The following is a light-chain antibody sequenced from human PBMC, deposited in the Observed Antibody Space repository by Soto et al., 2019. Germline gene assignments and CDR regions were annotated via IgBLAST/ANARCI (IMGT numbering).Light chain of an antibody. V-gene: IGLV2-14*01. CDR2: DVS. J-gene: IGLJ1*01. CDR3: SSYTSSSLYV. Sequence: QSALTQPASVSGSPGQSITISCTGTSSDVGGYNYVSWYQQHPGKAPKLMIYDVSNRPSGVSNRFSGSKSCNTASLTISGLEAEDGADYYCSSYTSSSLYVFGTGTKLTVL. CDR1: SSDVGGYNY.